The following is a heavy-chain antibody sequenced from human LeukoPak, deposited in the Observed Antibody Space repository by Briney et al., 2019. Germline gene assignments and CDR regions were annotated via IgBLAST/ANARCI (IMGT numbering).Heavy chain of an antibody. D-gene: IGHD3-3*01. J-gene: IGHJ3*02. CDR3: ARETGFLEWSGERLGAFDI. Sequence: ASVKVSCKASGYTFTGYYMHWVRQVPGQGLEWMGWINPNSGGTNYAQKFQGNITMTRDTSISTAYMELSRLRSDDTAVYYCARETGFLEWSGERLGAFDIWGQGTMVTVSS. CDR1: GYTFTGYY. CDR2: INPNSGGT. V-gene: IGHV1-2*02.